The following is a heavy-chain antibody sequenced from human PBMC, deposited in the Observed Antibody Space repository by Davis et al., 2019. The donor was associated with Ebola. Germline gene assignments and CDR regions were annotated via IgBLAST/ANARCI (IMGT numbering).Heavy chain of an antibody. V-gene: IGHV3-21*01. CDR3: ARDFDRVRE. CDR1: GFSFSSCS. D-gene: IGHD3-22*01. J-gene: IGHJ4*02. CDR2: ISSSSTSR. Sequence: GESLKISCAASGFSFSSCSMNWVRQAPGKGLGWVSSISSSSTSRYYVDSVKGRFTISRDNAKNTVYLEMNSLKAEDTAVYYCARDFDRVREWGQGTLVTVSS.